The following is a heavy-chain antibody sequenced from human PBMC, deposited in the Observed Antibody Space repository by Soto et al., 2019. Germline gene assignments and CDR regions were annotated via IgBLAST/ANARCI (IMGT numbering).Heavy chain of an antibody. CDR1: GFTFSSYA. CDR2: ISGSGGST. CDR3: ARVDVDTAMVVYFDY. V-gene: IGHV3-23*01. J-gene: IGHJ4*02. D-gene: IGHD5-18*01. Sequence: EVQLLESGGGLVQPGGSLRLSCAASGFTFSSYAMSWVRQAPGKGLEWVSAISGSGGSTYYADSVKGRFTISRDNAKNSLYLQMNSLRAEDTAVYYCARVDVDTAMVVYFDYWGQGTLVTVSS.